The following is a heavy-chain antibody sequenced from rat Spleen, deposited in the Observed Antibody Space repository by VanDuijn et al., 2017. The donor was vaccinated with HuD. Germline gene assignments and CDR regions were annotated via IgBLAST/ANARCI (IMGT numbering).Heavy chain of an antibody. Sequence: EVQLVESGGGLVQPGRSLKLSCAVSGFTFSNYGMAWVRQAPKKGLEWVASISYDGTATYYRDSVKGRFSLSRENAKSTLYLQMDSLRSEDTATYYCVKDRGEYNNLFDYWGQGVMVTVSS. J-gene: IGHJ2*01. V-gene: IGHV5-29*01. D-gene: IGHD1-10*01. CDR1: GFTFSNYG. CDR3: VKDRGEYNNLFDY. CDR2: ISYDGTAT.